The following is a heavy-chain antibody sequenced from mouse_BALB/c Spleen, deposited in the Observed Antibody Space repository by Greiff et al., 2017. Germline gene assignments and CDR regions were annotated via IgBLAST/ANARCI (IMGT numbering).Heavy chain of an antibody. V-gene: IGHV7-3*02. CDR2: IRNKANGYTT. CDR1: GFTSTDYY. CDR3: ARDNDYYAMDY. Sequence: EVKLVESGGGLVQPGGSLRLSCATSGFTSTDYYMSWVRQPPGKALEWLGFIRNKANGYTTEYSASVKGRFTISRDNSQSILYLQMNTLRAEDSATYYCARDNDYYAMDYWGQGTSVTVSS. J-gene: IGHJ4*01.